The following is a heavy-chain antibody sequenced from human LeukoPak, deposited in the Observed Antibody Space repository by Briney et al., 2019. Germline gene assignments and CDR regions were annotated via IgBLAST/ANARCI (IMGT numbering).Heavy chain of an antibody. CDR3: ARRYGGYPIDY. V-gene: IGHV4-39*07. J-gene: IGHJ4*02. CDR1: GGSISSSSYY. CDR2: IYYSGST. D-gene: IGHD5-12*01. Sequence: SETLSLTCTVSGGSISSSSYYWGWIRQPPGKGLEWNGSIYYSGSTYYNPSLKSRVTISVDTSKNQFSLKLSSVTAADTAVYYCARRYGGYPIDYWGQGTLVTVSS.